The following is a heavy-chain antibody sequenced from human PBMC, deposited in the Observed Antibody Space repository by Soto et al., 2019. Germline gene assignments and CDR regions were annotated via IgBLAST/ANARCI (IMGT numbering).Heavy chain of an antibody. Sequence: EVQLLASGGGLVQPGGSLRLSCAASGLTFSSYVMTWVRQAPGTGLEWVSAITGSGVSTYYADSVKGRFTISRDNSRNTLYLQMNSLRAEDTAVFYCAKESTSGTTLDYWGQGTLVTVSS. CDR3: AKESTSGTTLDY. J-gene: IGHJ4*02. CDR2: ITGSGVST. D-gene: IGHD2-2*01. V-gene: IGHV3-23*01. CDR1: GLTFSSYV.